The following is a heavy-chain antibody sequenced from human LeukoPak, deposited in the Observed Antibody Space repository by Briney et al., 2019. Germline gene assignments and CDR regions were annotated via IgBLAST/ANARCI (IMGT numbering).Heavy chain of an antibody. V-gene: IGHV3-30*04. CDR2: ISYDGSNK. J-gene: IGHJ4*02. CDR3: AGGHATDY. Sequence: PGGSLRLSCAASGFTFSSYAMHWVRQAPGKGLEWVAVISYDGSNKYYADSVKGRFTISRDNSKNTLYLQMNSLRAEGTAVYYCAGGHATDYWGQGTLVTVSS. CDR1: GFTFSSYA.